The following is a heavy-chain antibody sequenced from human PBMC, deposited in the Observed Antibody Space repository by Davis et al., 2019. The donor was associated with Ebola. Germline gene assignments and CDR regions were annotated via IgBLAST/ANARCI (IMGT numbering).Heavy chain of an antibody. J-gene: IGHJ6*02. Sequence: PGGSLRLSCAASGFTFSSYAMSWVRQAPGKGLEWVSAISGSGGSTYYADSVKGRFTISRDNSKNTLYLQMNSLRAEDTAVYYCAKDMWDIVVVVAVGDGMDVWGQGTTVTVSS. V-gene: IGHV3-23*01. CDR2: ISGSGGST. D-gene: IGHD2-15*01. CDR3: AKDMWDIVVVVAVGDGMDV. CDR1: GFTFSSYA.